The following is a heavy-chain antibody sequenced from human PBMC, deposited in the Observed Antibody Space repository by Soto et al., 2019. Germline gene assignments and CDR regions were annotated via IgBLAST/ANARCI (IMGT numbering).Heavy chain of an antibody. CDR2: ISSNGGRT. Sequence: GGSLRLSCSASGFTFSSYAMHWVRQAPGKGLEYVSAISSNGGRTYYADSVKGRFTISRDNSKNTLYLQMSSLRAEDKAVYYCVKDTTFYSSGFGSFDYWGQGTLVTVSS. CDR3: VKDTTFYSSGFGSFDY. J-gene: IGHJ4*02. CDR1: GFTFSSYA. V-gene: IGHV3-64D*08. D-gene: IGHD6-19*01.